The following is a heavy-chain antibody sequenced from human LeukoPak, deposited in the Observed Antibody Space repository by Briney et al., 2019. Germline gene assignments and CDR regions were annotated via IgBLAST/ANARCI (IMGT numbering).Heavy chain of an antibody. D-gene: IGHD6-19*01. CDR1: GGSVSSSSYY. CDR3: ARHLAVAAPVG. CDR2: IYYSGST. Sequence: KPSETLSLTGTVSGGSVSSSSYYWGWIRQPPGKGLEWIGSIYYSGSTYYNPSLKSRVTISVDTSKNQFSLKLSSVTAADTAVYYCARHLAVAAPVGWGQGTLVTVSS. J-gene: IGHJ4*02. V-gene: IGHV4-39*01.